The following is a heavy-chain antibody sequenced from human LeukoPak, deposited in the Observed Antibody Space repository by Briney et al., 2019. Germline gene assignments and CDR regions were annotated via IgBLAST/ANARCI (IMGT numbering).Heavy chain of an antibody. CDR1: GFTFTDYY. Sequence: GGSLRLSCAASGFTFTDYYMSWIRQAPGKGLEWVSYISDRGSSIYYADSVKGRFTISRDDTKNSLYLQMNSLRAEDTAVYYCARDRRYSSSFLNWFDPWGQGTLVTVSS. CDR3: ARDRRYSSSFLNWFDP. V-gene: IGHV3-11*01. D-gene: IGHD6-13*01. CDR2: ISDRGSSI. J-gene: IGHJ5*02.